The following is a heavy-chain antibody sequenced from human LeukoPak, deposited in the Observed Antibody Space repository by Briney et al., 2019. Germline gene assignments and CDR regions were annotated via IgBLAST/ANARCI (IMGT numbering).Heavy chain of an antibody. V-gene: IGHV3-7*03. CDR2: IKKEDGSER. Sequence: GGSLRLSCAASGFTFSKYWMSWVRQAPGKGLEWVANIKKEDGSERNYVDSVKGRFTVSRDNAKNSVYLQINSVRAEDTAVYYCANPFDYGADSEGYWGQGTLVTVSS. J-gene: IGHJ4*02. CDR1: GFTFSKYW. D-gene: IGHD4-17*01. CDR3: ANPFDYGADSEGY.